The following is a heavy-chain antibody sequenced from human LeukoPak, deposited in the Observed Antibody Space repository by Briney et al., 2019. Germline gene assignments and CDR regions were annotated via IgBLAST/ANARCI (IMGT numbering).Heavy chain of an antibody. J-gene: IGHJ5*02. D-gene: IGHD6-19*01. Sequence: GGSLRLSCAASGFTFSSYEMNWVRQAPGKGLEWVSYISSSGSTICYADSVKGRFTISRDNAKNSLYLQMNSLRAEDTAVYYCARGLAVAGGGSWFDPWGQGTLVTVSS. CDR1: GFTFSSYE. V-gene: IGHV3-48*03. CDR2: ISSSGSTI. CDR3: ARGLAVAGGGSWFDP.